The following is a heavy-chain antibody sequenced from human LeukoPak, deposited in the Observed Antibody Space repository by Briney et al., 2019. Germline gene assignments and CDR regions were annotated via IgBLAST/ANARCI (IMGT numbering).Heavy chain of an antibody. CDR2: KKQDGSEK. V-gene: IGHV3-7*01. D-gene: IGHD3-10*02. CDR1: GFTFSSYW. J-gene: IGHJ6*04. Sequence: GGSLRLSCAASGFTFSSYWMSWVRQAPGKGLEWVANKKQDGSEKYYVDSVKGRVTISRDNAKNSLYLQMNSLRAEDTAVYYCAELGITMIGGVWGKGTTVTISS. CDR3: AELGITMIGGV.